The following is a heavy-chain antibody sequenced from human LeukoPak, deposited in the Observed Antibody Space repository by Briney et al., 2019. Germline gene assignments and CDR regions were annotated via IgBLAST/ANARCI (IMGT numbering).Heavy chain of an antibody. Sequence: GGSLRLSCTVSGFTVSSNSMSWVRQAPGKGLEWVSFIYSDNTHYSDSVKGRFTISRDNSKNTLYLQMNSLRVEDTAVYYCARRAGAYSHPYDYWGRGTLVTVSS. CDR1: GFTVSSNS. D-gene: IGHD4/OR15-4a*01. CDR3: ARRAGAYSHPYDY. J-gene: IGHJ4*02. CDR2: IYSDNT. V-gene: IGHV3-53*01.